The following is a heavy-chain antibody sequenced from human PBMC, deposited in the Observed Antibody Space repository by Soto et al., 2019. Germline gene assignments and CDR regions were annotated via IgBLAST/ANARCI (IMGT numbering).Heavy chain of an antibody. CDR1: GFTVPHHY. Sequence: DVQVVESGGGLVQPGGSLGLPFAASGFTVPHHYMIWVRQAPGKGPEWVSLVFADGDSYYAESVKGRFTISRDHSKNTLYLQMNSLTPEDTAIYFCARGPRYDIMTGPRFDPWGQGTLVTVSS. J-gene: IGHJ5*02. CDR3: ARGPRYDIMTGPRFDP. V-gene: IGHV3-66*01. D-gene: IGHD3-9*01. CDR2: VFADGDS.